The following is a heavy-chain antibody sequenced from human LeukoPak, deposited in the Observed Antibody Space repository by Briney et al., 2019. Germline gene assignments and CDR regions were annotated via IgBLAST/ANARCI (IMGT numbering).Heavy chain of an antibody. J-gene: IGHJ6*03. V-gene: IGHV4-39*07. D-gene: IGHD6-13*01. CDR1: GGSISSSSYY. Sequence: SETLSLTCTVSGGSISSSSYYWGWIRQPPGKGLEWIGSIYYSGSTYYNPSLKSRVTISVDTSKNQFSLKLSSVTAADTAVYYCARVGGGVAAASRRYYYYMDVWGKGTTVTVSS. CDR3: ARVGGGVAAASRRYYYYMDV. CDR2: IYYSGST.